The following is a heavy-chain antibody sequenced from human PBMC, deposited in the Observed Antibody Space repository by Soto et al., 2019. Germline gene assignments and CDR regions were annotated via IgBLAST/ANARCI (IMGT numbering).Heavy chain of an antibody. J-gene: IGHJ6*02. D-gene: IGHD3-10*01. Sequence: QITLKESGPTLVKPTQTLTLTCTFSGFSLSTSGVGVGWIRQPPGKALEWLALVYWDDDKRYSPSLKSRLTIAKNTAINHVVRTMTNMDPVDTATYSCAQSYGWGGWGTYYYYGMDVWGPGTTVTVSS. CDR2: VYWDDDK. CDR3: AQSYGWGGWGTYYYYGMDV. V-gene: IGHV2-5*02. CDR1: GFSLSTSGVG.